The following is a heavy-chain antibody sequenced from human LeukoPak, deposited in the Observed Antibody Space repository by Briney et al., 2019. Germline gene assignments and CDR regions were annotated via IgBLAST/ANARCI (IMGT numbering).Heavy chain of an antibody. CDR3: ARDRIAIAVAGTEPVFDY. Sequence: ASVKVSCKASGYTFTGYYMHWVRQAPGQGLEWLGWINPNSGGTNYAQKFQGWVTMTRDTSISTAYMELSRLRSDDTAVYYCARDRIAIAVAGTEPVFDYWGQGTLVTVSS. D-gene: IGHD6-19*01. CDR1: GYTFTGYY. V-gene: IGHV1-2*04. CDR2: INPNSGGT. J-gene: IGHJ4*02.